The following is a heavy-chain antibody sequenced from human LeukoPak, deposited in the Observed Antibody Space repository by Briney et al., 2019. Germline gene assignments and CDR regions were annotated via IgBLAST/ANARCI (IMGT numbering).Heavy chain of an antibody. D-gene: IGHD4-11*01. V-gene: IGHV1-3*03. J-gene: IGHJ5*02. CDR2: INSGNGNT. CDR1: GYTFTTYA. Sequence: ASVKVSCKASGYTFTTYAIHWVRQAPGQRLEWMGWINSGNGNTKYSQEFQGRVTITRDTSANTAYMQLSSLRSEDMAVYYCARGYTVTTDWFDPWGQGTLVTVSS. CDR3: ARGYTVTTDWFDP.